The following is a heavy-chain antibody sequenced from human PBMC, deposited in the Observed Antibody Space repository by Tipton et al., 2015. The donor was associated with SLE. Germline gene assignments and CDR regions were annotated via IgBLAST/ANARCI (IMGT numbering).Heavy chain of an antibody. CDR2: IYYTGST. J-gene: IGHJ4*02. CDR3: ARESSGGVINRYYFDN. D-gene: IGHD3-10*01. CDR1: GDSITTSNYY. Sequence: TLSLTCSVSGDSITTSNYYWGWIRQPPGQGLEWIGTIYYTGSTYYNPSLKSRVTISKDTSTNRISVKLSSVTAADTAMYYCARESSGGVINRYYFDNWGEGLLVTVSS. V-gene: IGHV4-39*02.